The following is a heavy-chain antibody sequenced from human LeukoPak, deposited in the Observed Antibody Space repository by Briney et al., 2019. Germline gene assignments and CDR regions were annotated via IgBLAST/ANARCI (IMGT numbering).Heavy chain of an antibody. Sequence: SETLSLTCTVSGGSISSYYWSWLRQPPAKGLEWIGYIYYSGSTNYNPSLKSRVTISVDTSKNQFSLKLSSVTAADTAVYYCARGPHSSGQQRRTFAAGYFDLWGRGTLVTVSS. D-gene: IGHD6-19*01. CDR1: GGSISSYY. J-gene: IGHJ2*01. CDR2: IYYSGST. V-gene: IGHV4-59*01. CDR3: ARGPHSSGQQRRTFAAGYFDL.